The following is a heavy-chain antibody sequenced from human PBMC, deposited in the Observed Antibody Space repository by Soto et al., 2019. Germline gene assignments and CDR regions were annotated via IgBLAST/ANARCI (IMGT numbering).Heavy chain of an antibody. Sequence: QVHLVQSGAEVKKPGASVKVSCKGSGYAFTTYGITWVRQAPGQGLEWLGWISAHNGNTNYAQKVQGRVTVTRDTSTSTAYMELRSLRSDDTAVYDCARGRYGDYWGQGALVIVSS. CDR1: GYAFTTYG. CDR2: ISAHNGNT. J-gene: IGHJ4*02. D-gene: IGHD1-1*01. V-gene: IGHV1-18*01. CDR3: ARGRYGDY.